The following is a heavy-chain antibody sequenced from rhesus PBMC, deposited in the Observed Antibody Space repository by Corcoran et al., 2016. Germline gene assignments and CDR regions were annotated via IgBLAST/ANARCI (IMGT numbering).Heavy chain of an antibody. CDR2: ISGSSGST. J-gene: IGHJ4*01. Sequence: QVQLQESGPGLVKPSETLSLTCAVSGYSISSGYYWGWIRQPPGKGLEYIGYISGSSGSTYSNPSLQSRVTISKDTSKNQFSLKLSSVTAADAAVYYCARDQGEKAAAGTNYWGQGVLVTVSS. V-gene: IGHV4-99*02. CDR3: ARDQGEKAAAGTNY. D-gene: IGHD6-31*01. CDR1: GYSISSGYY.